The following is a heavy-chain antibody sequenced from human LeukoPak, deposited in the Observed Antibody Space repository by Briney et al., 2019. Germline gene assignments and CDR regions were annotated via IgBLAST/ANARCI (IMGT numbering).Heavy chain of an antibody. CDR2: SRNKADSYTA. CDR3: ATSSWYRLAY. J-gene: IGHJ4*02. D-gene: IGHD6-13*01. V-gene: IGHV3-72*01. Sequence: GGSLRLSCAASGFTFSDSFMSWVRQATGKGLEWVGRSRNKADSYTAEYAASVKGRFTISRDESKNSLYLQISSLETEDAAVYYCATSSWYRLAYWGQGSLVTVSS. CDR1: GFTFSDSF.